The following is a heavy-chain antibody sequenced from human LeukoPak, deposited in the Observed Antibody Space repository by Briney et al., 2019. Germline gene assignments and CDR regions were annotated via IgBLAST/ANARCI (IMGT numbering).Heavy chain of an antibody. CDR2: MSYDGGDK. V-gene: IGHV3-30*01. CDR3: ARGSRWLQLGPFDY. CDR1: GFTFSSYT. D-gene: IGHD5-24*01. J-gene: IGHJ4*02. Sequence: GGSLRLSCEASGFTFSSYTMHWVRQAPGKGLEWMAVMSYDGGDKYYAESVKGRFTISRDNSRTTVYLQMNSLRAEDTAVYYCARGSRWLQLGPFDYWGQGTLVTVSS.